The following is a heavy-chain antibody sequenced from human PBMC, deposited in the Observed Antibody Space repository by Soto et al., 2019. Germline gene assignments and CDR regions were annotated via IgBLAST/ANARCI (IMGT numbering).Heavy chain of an antibody. V-gene: IGHV3-7*01. CDR1: GLTFSNYW. CDR3: ATWLKTSGWYVLLEGSFDY. CDR2: IKQDGSAK. D-gene: IGHD6-19*01. Sequence: EVQLVESGGGLVQPGGSLRLSCAASGLTFSNYWMSWVRQAPGKGLEWVANIKQDGSAKYYVDSVKGRFTISRDNAKNSLYLQMNSLRADDTAVYYCATWLKTSGWYVLLEGSFDYWGQGTRVTVSS. J-gene: IGHJ4*02.